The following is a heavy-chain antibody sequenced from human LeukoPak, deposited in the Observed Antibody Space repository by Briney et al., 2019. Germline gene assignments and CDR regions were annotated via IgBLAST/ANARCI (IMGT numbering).Heavy chain of an antibody. CDR3: ARRADRGSPPPYNWFDP. Sequence: SETLSLTCTVSGGSISSGPYYWGWLRQPPGKGLEWIGNIYYGENTYYNPSLKSRVTISIDTSKNQFSLKLSSVTAADTAVYYCARRADRGSPPPYNWFDPWGQGTLVTVSS. CDR1: GGSISSGPYY. D-gene: IGHD1-26*01. CDR2: IYYGENT. V-gene: IGHV4-39*01. J-gene: IGHJ5*02.